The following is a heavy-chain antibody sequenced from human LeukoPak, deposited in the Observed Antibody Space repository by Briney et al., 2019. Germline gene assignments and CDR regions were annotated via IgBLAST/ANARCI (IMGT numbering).Heavy chain of an antibody. CDR2: IYYSGST. J-gene: IGHJ5*02. CDR1: RGSISSYY. D-gene: IGHD3-3*01. V-gene: IGHV4-59*12. CDR3: ARDFWSDHSWFDP. Sequence: SETLSLTCTVSRGSISSYYWSWIRQPPGKGLEWIGYIYYSGSTNYNPSLKSRVTISVDTSKNHSSLRLSPVTAADTAVYYCARDFWSDHSWFDPWGQGTLVTVSS.